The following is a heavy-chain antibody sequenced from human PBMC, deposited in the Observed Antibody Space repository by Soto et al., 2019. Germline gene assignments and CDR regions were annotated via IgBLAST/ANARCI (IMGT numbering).Heavy chain of an antibody. Sequence: SETRSLTCTVSGISISSSRSYWGWIRQPPGKGLEWIGSIPGSTYYNPSLTSRVNISVQKSKNQLSLQLSSVTAADTAVYYCARVPDYWGQGILVTVPQ. J-gene: IGHJ4*02. CDR2: IPGST. CDR3: ARVPDY. V-gene: IGHV4-39*07. D-gene: IGHD2-2*01. CDR1: GISISSSRSY.